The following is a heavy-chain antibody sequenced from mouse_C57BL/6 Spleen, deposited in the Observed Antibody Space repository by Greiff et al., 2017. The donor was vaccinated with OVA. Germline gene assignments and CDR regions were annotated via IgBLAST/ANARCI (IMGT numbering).Heavy chain of an antibody. D-gene: IGHD1-1*01. CDR3: AKEITTVVVRAMDY. J-gene: IGHJ4*01. Sequence: QVQLQQAGPGLVQPSQSLSITCTVSGFSLTSYGVHWVRQSPGKGLEWLGVIWRGGSTDYNAAFMSRLSITKDNSKSQVFFKMNSLQADDTAIYYCAKEITTVVVRAMDYWGQGTSVTVSS. V-gene: IGHV2-5*01. CDR1: GFSLTSYG. CDR2: IWRGGST.